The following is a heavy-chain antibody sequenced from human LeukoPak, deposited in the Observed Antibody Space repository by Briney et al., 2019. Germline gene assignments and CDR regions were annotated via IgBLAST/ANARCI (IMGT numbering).Heavy chain of an antibody. Sequence: PGGSLRLSCAASGFTFSNYWMHWARQAPGKGLVWVSRINTDGSSTTYADSVKGRFTISRDNARNTLYLQMNSLSAEDTAVYYCARGYSSSYRIDYWGQGTLVTVSS. CDR1: GFTFSNYW. CDR2: INTDGSST. CDR3: ARGYSSSYRIDY. V-gene: IGHV3-74*01. D-gene: IGHD6-6*01. J-gene: IGHJ4*02.